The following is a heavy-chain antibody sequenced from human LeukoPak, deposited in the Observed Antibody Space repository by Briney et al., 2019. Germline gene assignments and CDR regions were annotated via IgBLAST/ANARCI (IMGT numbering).Heavy chain of an antibody. CDR2: MNPNSGNA. D-gene: IGHD3-3*01. CDR3: ARGPRVFGVVIAPYWYFDF. Sequence: ASVKVSCKASGYTFSSYDINWVRQAAGQGLEWMGWMNPNSGNAGYAQKFQGSISITRNTSTNTAYMELSGLRSEDTAVYYCARGPRVFGVVIAPYWYFDFWGRGTLVTVSS. J-gene: IGHJ2*01. V-gene: IGHV1-8*01. CDR1: GYTFSSYD.